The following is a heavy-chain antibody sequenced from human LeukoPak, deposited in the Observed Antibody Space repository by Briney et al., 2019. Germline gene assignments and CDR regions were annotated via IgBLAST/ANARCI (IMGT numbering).Heavy chain of an antibody. J-gene: IGHJ4*02. Sequence: SETLSLTCTVSGGSISSYYWSWIRQPPGRGLEYIGYIYYSGSTNYNPSLKSRVTISVDTSKNQFSLKLSSVTAADTAVYYCAAYSSGWYFYFDYWGQGTLVTVSS. V-gene: IGHV4-59*01. CDR3: AAYSSGWYFYFDY. CDR1: GGSISSYY. CDR2: IYYSGST. D-gene: IGHD6-19*01.